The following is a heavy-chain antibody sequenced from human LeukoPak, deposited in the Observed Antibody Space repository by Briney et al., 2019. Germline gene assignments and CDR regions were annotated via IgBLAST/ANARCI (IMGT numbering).Heavy chain of an antibody. D-gene: IGHD5-24*01. CDR1: GFTFSDYA. CDR2: ISGSGGRS. CDR3: AKGGPQFFDY. V-gene: IGHV3-23*01. J-gene: IGHJ4*02. Sequence: GGSLRLSCVVSGFTFSDYAMSWVRQAPGKGLEWVSTISGSGGRSYSEDPVKGRFTISKDNSRNTLYLQMNSLRVEDTAIYYCAKGGPQFFDYWGQGTLVTVSS.